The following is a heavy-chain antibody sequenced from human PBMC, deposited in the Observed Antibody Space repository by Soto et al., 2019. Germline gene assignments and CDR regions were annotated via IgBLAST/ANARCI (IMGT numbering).Heavy chain of an antibody. Sequence: QITLKESGPTLVKPTQTLTLTCTFSGFSLTTPGVGVGWIRQPPGKALECLALIYWDDDKRYSPSLQSRLSITQDTSKNQVCLTMTNVDPVDTATYYCAHIPNYYQYDWFDPWGQGTLVSVSS. CDR2: IYWDDDK. V-gene: IGHV2-5*02. D-gene: IGHD3-16*01. J-gene: IGHJ5*02. CDR1: GFSLTTPGVG. CDR3: AHIPNYYQYDWFDP.